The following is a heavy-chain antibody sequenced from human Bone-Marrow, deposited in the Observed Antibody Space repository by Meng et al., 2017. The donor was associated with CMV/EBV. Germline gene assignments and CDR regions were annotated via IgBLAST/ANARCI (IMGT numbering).Heavy chain of an antibody. J-gene: IGHJ4*02. V-gene: IGHV4-39*07. CDR1: DGSIRSNTYY. CDR3: ASITLWYTRFDY. Sequence: SETLSLTCTVSDGSIRSNTYYWGWIRQPPGKGLEWIGSISYSGSTYYTPSLKSRVTISVDTSKSQFSLNLSSVTAADTAIYYCASITLWYTRFDYWGQGTLVTASS. D-gene: IGHD2-21*01. CDR2: ISYSGST.